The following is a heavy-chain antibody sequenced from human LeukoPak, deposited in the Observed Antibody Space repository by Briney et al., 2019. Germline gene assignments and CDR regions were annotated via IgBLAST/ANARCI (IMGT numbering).Heavy chain of an antibody. CDR2: IYTSGST. D-gene: IGHD3-9*01. V-gene: IGHV4-61*02. CDR1: GGSISSSTYY. CDR3: ARRDDTHAFDI. Sequence: SETLSLTCTVSGGSISSSTYYWSWIRQPAGKGLEWIGRIYTSGSTNYNPSLKSRVTMSVDTSKNQFSLKLSSVTAADTAVYYCARRDDTHAFDIWGQGTMVTVSS. J-gene: IGHJ3*02.